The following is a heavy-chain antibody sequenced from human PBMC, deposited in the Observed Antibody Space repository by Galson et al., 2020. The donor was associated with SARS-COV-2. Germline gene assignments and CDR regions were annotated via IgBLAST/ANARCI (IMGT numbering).Heavy chain of an antibody. CDR3: VRSRYGYVDV. Sequence: NSGGSLRLSCAASGFIFSDYYMTWIRQAPGKGLEGVSCISGGGTTIYYADSVKGQFTNPRDNAKNSLYLQMNSLRAEDTAVYYCVRSRYGYVDVWGKGTTVTVSS. V-gene: IGHV3-11*01. D-gene: IGHD5-18*01. J-gene: IGHJ6*04. CDR1: GFIFSDYY. CDR2: ISGGGTTI.